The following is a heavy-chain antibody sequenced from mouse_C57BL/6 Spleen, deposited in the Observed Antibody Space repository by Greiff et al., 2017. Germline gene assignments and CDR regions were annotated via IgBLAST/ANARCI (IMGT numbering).Heavy chain of an antibody. CDR3: ARGTGSVAY. CDR1: GFTFSSYA. D-gene: IGHD4-1*01. J-gene: IGHJ3*01. Sequence: EVKLEESGGGLVKPGGSLKLSCAASGFTFSSYAMSWVRQTPEKRLEWVATISDGGSYTYYPDNVKGRFTISRDNAKNNLYLQMSHLKSEDTAMYYCARGTGSVAYWGQGTLVTVSA. CDR2: ISDGGSYT. V-gene: IGHV5-4*03.